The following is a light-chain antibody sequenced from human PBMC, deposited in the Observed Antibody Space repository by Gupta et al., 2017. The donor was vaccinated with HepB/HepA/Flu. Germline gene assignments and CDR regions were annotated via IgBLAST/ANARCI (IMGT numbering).Light chain of an antibody. CDR1: TSNIGHNY. J-gene: IGLJ3*02. CDR3: ASWDDGLSGWV. V-gene: IGLV1-47*01. Sequence: QSALTQPPSASGTPGQRVTSSCSGSTSNIGHNYVYWYQQLPGTAPKVLIYRHDQRPSGVPDRFSGSKSGASASLAISGLRSEDEADYYCASWDDGLSGWVFGGGTKLTVL. CDR2: RHD.